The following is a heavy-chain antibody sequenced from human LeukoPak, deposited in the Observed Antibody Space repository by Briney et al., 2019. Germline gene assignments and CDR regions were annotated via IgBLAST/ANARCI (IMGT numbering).Heavy chain of an antibody. J-gene: IGHJ6*03. Sequence: PGGSLRLSCAASGFTFSDHYMDWVRQPPGKGLEWVGRTRNKAKSYTTEYAASVKGRFTISRDDSENSLCLQMNSLKTEDTAVYYCARAGITIHTMDVWGKGTTVTVSS. CDR2: TRNKAKSYTT. D-gene: IGHD3-10*01. V-gene: IGHV3-72*01. CDR1: GFTFSDHY. CDR3: ARAGITIHTMDV.